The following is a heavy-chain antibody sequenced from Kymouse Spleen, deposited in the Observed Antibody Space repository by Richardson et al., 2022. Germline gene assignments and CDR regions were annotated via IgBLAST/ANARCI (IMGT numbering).Heavy chain of an antibody. J-gene: IGHJ4*02. CDR1: GFTFSNAW. Sequence: EVQLVESGGGLVKPGGSLRLSCAASGFTFSNAWMSWVRQAPGKGLEWVGRIKSKTDGGTTDYAAPVKGRFTISRDDSKNTLYLQMNSLKTEDTAVYYCTTLQWELLAFDYWGQGTLVTVSS. D-gene: IGHD1-26*01. CDR3: TTLQWELLAFDY. CDR2: IKSKTDGGTT. V-gene: IGHV3-15*01.